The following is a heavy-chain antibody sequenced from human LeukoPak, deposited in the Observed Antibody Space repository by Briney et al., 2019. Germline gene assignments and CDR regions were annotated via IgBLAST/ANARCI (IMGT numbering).Heavy chain of an antibody. D-gene: IGHD3-22*01. CDR2: ITQDGSAK. CDR3: ARASRYYDSSGYYYVGFDY. J-gene: IGHJ4*02. CDR1: GLTFSDYH. V-gene: IGHV3-7*03. Sequence: GGSLRPSCAASGLTFSDYHMSWIRQAPGKGLEWVASITQDGSAKFYVDSVKGRFTISTDNAKNSLYLQMNSLRAEDTAVYYCARASRYYDSSGYYYVGFDYWGQGTLVTVSS.